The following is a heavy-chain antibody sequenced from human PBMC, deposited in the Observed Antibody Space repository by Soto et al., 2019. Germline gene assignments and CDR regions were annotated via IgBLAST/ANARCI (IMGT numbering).Heavy chain of an antibody. D-gene: IGHD6-19*01. J-gene: IGHJ4*02. Sequence: EVQLLESGGGLVQPGGSLRLSCAASGFTFSNYAMSWVRQAPGKGLEWVSTISGSGGTTYYTDSVKGRFTISRDSSKNTLYLQMHSLRAEDTAVYYCAKGRGSSGWYDFDYWGQGTLVTVSS. V-gene: IGHV3-23*01. CDR2: ISGSGGTT. CDR3: AKGRGSSGWYDFDY. CDR1: GFTFSNYA.